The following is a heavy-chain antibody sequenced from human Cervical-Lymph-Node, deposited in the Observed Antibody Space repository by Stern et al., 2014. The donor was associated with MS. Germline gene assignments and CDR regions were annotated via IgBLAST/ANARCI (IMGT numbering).Heavy chain of an antibody. CDR1: GFTFSSYS. CDR3: ARDLRGDSRGPDY. V-gene: IGHV3-21*01. CDR2: ISRSSSYI. D-gene: IGHD3-22*01. J-gene: IGHJ4*02. Sequence: EMPLAESGGGLVKPGGSLRLSCAASGFTFSSYSMNWVRQAPGQGLVWVSSISRSSSYIYYADSVKGRFTISRDNAKNSLYLQMNSRRAEDTAVYYCARDLRGDSRGPDYWGQGTLVTVSS.